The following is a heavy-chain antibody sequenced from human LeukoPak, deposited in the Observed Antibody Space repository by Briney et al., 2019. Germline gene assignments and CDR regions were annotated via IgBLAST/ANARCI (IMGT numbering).Heavy chain of an antibody. V-gene: IGHV4-34*01. CDR2: INHSGST. J-gene: IGHJ5*02. Sequence: SETLSLTCADYGGSFSGYYWSWIRQPPGKGLEWIGEINHSGSTNYNPSLKSRVTISVDTSKNQFSLKLSSVTAADTAVYYCACHIVVVPAAPPNNNWFDPWGQGTLVTVSS. CDR1: GGSFSGYY. CDR3: ACHIVVVPAAPPNNNWFDP. D-gene: IGHD2-2*01.